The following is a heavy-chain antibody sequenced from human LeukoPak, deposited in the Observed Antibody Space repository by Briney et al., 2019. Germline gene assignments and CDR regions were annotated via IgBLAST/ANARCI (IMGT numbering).Heavy chain of an antibody. CDR2: FYYSGST. Sequence: SETLSLTCTVSGGSISSSSYYWGWIRQPPGKGLEWIGSFYYSGSTYYNPSLKCRVTISVDTPKNQFSLKLSSVTAADTAVYYCANRYCSGGSCYFDYWGQGTLVTVSS. CDR3: ANRYCSGGSCYFDY. V-gene: IGHV4-39*01. CDR1: GGSISSSSYY. J-gene: IGHJ4*02. D-gene: IGHD2-15*01.